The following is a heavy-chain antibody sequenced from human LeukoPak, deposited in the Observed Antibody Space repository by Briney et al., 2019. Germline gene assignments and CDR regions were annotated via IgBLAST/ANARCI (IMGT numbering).Heavy chain of an antibody. Sequence: SETLSLTCTVSGGSISSYYWSWIRQPPGKGLEWIGYIYYSGSTNYNPSLKSRVTISVDTSKNQFSLKLSSVTVADTAVYYCAREGYYDSSGSLGYWGQGTLVTVSS. V-gene: IGHV4-59*12. CDR2: IYYSGST. D-gene: IGHD3-22*01. CDR3: AREGYYDSSGSLGY. CDR1: GGSISSYY. J-gene: IGHJ4*02.